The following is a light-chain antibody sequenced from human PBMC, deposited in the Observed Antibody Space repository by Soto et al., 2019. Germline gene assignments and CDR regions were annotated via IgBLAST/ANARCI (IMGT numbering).Light chain of an antibody. CDR3: CSYAGRYTWL. V-gene: IGLV2-11*01. Sequence: QSDLTQPRSVSGSPGQSVTISCSGTSSDVGAYNLVSWYQQHPGKAPKLMIHDVSARPSGVPDRFSGSKSGNTASLTISGLQAEDEADYYCCSYAGRYTWLFGGGTKLTVL. CDR2: DVS. CDR1: SSDVGAYNL. J-gene: IGLJ3*02.